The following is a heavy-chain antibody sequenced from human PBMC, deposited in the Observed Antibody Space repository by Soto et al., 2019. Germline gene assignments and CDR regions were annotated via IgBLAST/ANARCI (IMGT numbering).Heavy chain of an antibody. CDR3: ARGVSSWERYIDY. CDR1: GGSISSYY. V-gene: IGHV4-59*01. Sequence: ETLSLTCTVSGGSISSYYWSWIRQPPGKGLEWIGYIYYSGSTNYNPSLKSRVTISVDTSKNQFSLKLSSVTAADTAVYYCARGVSSWERYIDYWGQGTLVTVSS. CDR2: IYYSGST. J-gene: IGHJ4*02. D-gene: IGHD6-13*01.